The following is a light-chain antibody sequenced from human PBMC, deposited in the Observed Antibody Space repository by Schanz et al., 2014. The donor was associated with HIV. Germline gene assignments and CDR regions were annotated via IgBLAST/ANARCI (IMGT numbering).Light chain of an antibody. Sequence: SVLTQPPSVSGAPGQTVTISCTGSSSNLGAGYAVHWYQFLPGTAPKLLIYTDSIRPSGVPDRFSGSRSGTSASLTITGLQAEDEADYYCQSFDRGMRGLIFGGGTKLTVL. J-gene: IGLJ2*01. CDR1: SSNLGAGYA. V-gene: IGLV1-40*01. CDR3: QSFDRGMRGLI. CDR2: TDS.